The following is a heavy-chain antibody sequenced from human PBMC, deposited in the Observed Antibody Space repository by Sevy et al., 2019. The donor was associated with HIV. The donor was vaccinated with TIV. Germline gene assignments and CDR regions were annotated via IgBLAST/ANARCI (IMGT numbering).Heavy chain of an antibody. CDR3: AGRYCRSTSCYRGAFDI. V-gene: IGHV4-59*01. D-gene: IGHD2-2*02. J-gene: IGHJ3*02. CDR2: IYYSGST. CDR1: DGSISSYY. Sequence: SETLSLTCTVSDGSISSYYWSWIRQPPGKGLEWIGYIYYSGSTNYNPSLKSRVTISVDTYKNQFSLKLCSVTAADTAVEYWAGRYCRSTSCYRGAFDIWGQGTMVTVSS.